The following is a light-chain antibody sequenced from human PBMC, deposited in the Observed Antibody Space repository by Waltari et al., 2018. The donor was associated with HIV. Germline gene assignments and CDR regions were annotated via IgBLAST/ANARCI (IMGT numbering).Light chain of an antibody. CDR3: QQYYKWPLT. Sequence: EIVMMQSPATLSVSPGERATLSCRASQSVTSSLAWYQQKPGQPPRLLIYGASTRATGNPARFSGSGSGTEFTLTISSLQSVDFAVYYCQQYYKWPLTFGQGTRLEIK. J-gene: IGKJ5*01. CDR2: GAS. V-gene: IGKV3D-15*01. CDR1: QSVTSS.